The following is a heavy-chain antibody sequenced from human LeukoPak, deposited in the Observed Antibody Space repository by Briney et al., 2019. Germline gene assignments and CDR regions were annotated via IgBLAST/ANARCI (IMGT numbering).Heavy chain of an antibody. CDR3: ARIPYSGTWYWFDP. CDR1: GFIFKNLG. J-gene: IGHJ5*02. Sequence: GGSLTLSCAASGFIFKNLGMSWLRRARGKGLEGGPNIKQNGSKTYYADSVKGRFTISRDDAKNSLYLQMNSLRAEDTAVYYCARIPYSGTWYWFDPWGQGTLVTVSS. V-gene: IGHV3-7*03. CDR2: IKQNGSKT. D-gene: IGHD6-13*01.